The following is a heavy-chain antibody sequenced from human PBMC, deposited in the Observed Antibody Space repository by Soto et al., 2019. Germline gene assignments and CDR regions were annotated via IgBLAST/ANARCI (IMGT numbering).Heavy chain of an antibody. CDR2: IYYSGST. CDR1: GGSISSYY. V-gene: IGHV4-59*01. CDR3: ARREGQLAAFDI. D-gene: IGHD6-13*01. Sequence: QVQLQESGPGLVKPSETLSLTCAVSGGSISSYYWSWIRQPPGKGLEWVGYIYYSGSTKYNPSLTSRVTISVDTSKNQFSLKRSSVTAADTAVYYCARREGQLAAFDIWGQGTLVTVSS. J-gene: IGHJ3*02.